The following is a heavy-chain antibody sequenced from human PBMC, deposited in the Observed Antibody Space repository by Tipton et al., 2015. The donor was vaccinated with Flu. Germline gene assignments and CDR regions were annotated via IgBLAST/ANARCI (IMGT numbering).Heavy chain of an antibody. J-gene: IGHJ4*02. V-gene: IGHV4-30-2*01. CDR1: GDSMNTDDFS. D-gene: IGHD3-16*01. CDR2: IYYNGNT. CDR3: SRGLATFGPSTPFDH. Sequence: LRLSCSVSGDSMNTDDFSWSWIRQPPGKALEWIGYIYYNGNTFYNPSSRSRVSMSIDRSKTEFSLKLKSVTAADTAVYFCSRGLATFGPSTPFDHWGQGPLVTVSS.